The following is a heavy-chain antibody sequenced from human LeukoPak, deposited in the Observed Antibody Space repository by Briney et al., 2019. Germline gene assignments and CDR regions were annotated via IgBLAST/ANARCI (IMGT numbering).Heavy chain of an antibody. J-gene: IGHJ4*02. Sequence: ASVKVSCKASGYTFTGYYMHWVRQAPGQGLEWMGIINPSGGSTSYAQKFQGRVTMTRDTSTSTVYMELSSLRSEDTAVYYCARDNYYDSSGYYFEPDYWGQGTLVTVSS. CDR2: INPSGGST. CDR1: GYTFTGYY. D-gene: IGHD3-22*01. V-gene: IGHV1-46*01. CDR3: ARDNYYDSSGYYFEPDY.